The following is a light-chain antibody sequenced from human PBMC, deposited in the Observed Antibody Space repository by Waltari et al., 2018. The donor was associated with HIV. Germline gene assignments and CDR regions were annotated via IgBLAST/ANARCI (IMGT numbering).Light chain of an antibody. V-gene: IGKV1-39*01. J-gene: IGKJ1*01. CDR1: QGISDY. CDR3: QPTFFSPRT. Sequence: DIQMTESPSSLSASVGDRVTITCRASQGISDYLNWYQHKPGTVPKLLLYSASTLQSGFPSRFWCRGSGTDFPFTITPLQPEDFATFCCQPTFFSPRTFGHGTQVEIK. CDR2: SAS.